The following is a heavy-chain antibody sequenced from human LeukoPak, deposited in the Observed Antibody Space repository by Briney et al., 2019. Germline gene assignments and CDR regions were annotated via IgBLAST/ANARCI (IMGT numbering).Heavy chain of an antibody. CDR3: ARHADTALVNRHFDY. D-gene: IGHD5-18*01. CDR2: IIPIFGTA. J-gene: IGHJ4*02. Sequence: SVKVSCKASGGTFSSYAIGWVRQAPGQGLEWMGGIIPIFGTANYAQKFQGRVTITTDESTSTAYMELSSLRSEDTAVYYCARHADTALVNRHFDYWGQGTLVTVSS. V-gene: IGHV1-69*05. CDR1: GGTFSSYA.